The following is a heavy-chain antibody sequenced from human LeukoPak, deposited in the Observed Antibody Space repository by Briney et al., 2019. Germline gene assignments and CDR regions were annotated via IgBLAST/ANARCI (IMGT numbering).Heavy chain of an antibody. CDR3: ARTMVRGPAFDY. CDR2: ISGSGGST. CDR1: GFTFSSYA. D-gene: IGHD3-10*01. Sequence: WGSLRLSCAASGFTFSSYAMSWVRQAPGKGLEWVSAISGSGGSTYYADSVKGRFTISRDNSKNTLYLQMNTLRAEDTAVYYCARTMVRGPAFDYWGQGPLVPVSS. V-gene: IGHV3-23*01. J-gene: IGHJ4*02.